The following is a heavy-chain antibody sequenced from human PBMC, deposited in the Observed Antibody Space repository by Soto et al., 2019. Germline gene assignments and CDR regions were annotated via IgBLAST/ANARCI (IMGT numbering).Heavy chain of an antibody. CDR3: ARDRGYSGKSDAFDI. Sequence: QVHLVQSGVEVKKPGASVKVSCKASGYTFTSFGISWVRQAPGQGLEWMGWISAYNGNTSYAQKLQGRVTMTTDTSTSTAYMELRSLRSDDTAVYYCARDRGYSGKSDAFDIWGQGTMVTVSS. CDR2: ISAYNGNT. CDR1: GYTFTSFG. D-gene: IGHD1-26*01. V-gene: IGHV1-18*04. J-gene: IGHJ3*02.